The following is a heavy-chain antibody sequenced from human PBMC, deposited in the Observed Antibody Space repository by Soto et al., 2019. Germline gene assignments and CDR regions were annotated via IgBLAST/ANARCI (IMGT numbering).Heavy chain of an antibody. Sequence: GASVKVSCKASGGTFSSYTISWVRQAPGQGLEWMGRIIPILGIANYAQKFQGRVTITADKSTSTAYMELSSLRSEDTAVYYGASDPGSGSPTTDYWGQGTLVTVSS. V-gene: IGHV1-69*02. CDR1: GGTFSSYT. D-gene: IGHD3-10*01. J-gene: IGHJ4*02. CDR3: ASDPGSGSPTTDY. CDR2: IIPILGIA.